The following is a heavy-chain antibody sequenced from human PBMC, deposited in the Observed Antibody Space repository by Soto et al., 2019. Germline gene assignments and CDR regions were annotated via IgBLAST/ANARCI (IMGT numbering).Heavy chain of an antibody. J-gene: IGHJ5*02. V-gene: IGHV2-26*01. CDR2: IFSNDEK. CDR3: ARARDYDFWSGYYTPSWFDP. D-gene: IGHD3-3*01. Sequence: QVTLKESGPVLVKPTETLTLTCTVSGFSLSNARMGVSWIRQPPGKALEWLAHIFSNDEKSYSTSLKSRLTIPKDTSKSQVVLTMTNMDPVDTATYYCARARDYDFWSGYYTPSWFDPWGQGTLVTVSS. CDR1: GFSLSNARMG.